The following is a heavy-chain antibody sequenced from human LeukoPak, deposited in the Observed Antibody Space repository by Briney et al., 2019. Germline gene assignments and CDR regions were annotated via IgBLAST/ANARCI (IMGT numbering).Heavy chain of an antibody. CDR2: ISAIDNTI. Sequence: PGGSLRLSCAASGFNFSTYEMNWVRQAPGKGLEWISYISAIDNTIYYADSVKGRFTISRDNAKNSLYLQMNSLRAEDTAVYYCAREVENTSGWYSHFDYWGQGTLVTVSS. V-gene: IGHV3-48*03. J-gene: IGHJ4*02. CDR1: GFNFSTYE. D-gene: IGHD6-19*01. CDR3: AREVENTSGWYSHFDY.